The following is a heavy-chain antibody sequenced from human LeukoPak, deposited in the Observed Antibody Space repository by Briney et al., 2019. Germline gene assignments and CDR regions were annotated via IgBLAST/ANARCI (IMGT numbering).Heavy chain of an antibody. CDR1: EFTFSSYS. CDR2: ISSSSSYI. V-gene: IGHV3-21*01. CDR3: ARDRWYYYGSGPYYYYGMDV. J-gene: IGHJ6*04. Sequence: PGGSLRLSCAASEFTFSSYSMNWVRQAPGKGLEWVSSISSSSSYIYYADSVKGRFTISRDNAKNSLYLQMNSLRAEDTAVYYCARDRWYYYGSGPYYYYGMDVWGKGTTVTVSS. D-gene: IGHD3-10*01.